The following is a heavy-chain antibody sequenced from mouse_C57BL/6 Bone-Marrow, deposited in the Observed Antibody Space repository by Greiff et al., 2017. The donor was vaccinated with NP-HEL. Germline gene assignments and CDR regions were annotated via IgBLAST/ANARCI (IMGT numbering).Heavy chain of an antibody. V-gene: IGHV3-6*01. D-gene: IGHD1-1*01. CDR2: ISYDGSN. CDR3: ATVVPLDY. CDR1: GYSITSGYY. Sequence: EVQLQESGPGLVKPSQSLSLTCSVPGYSITSGYYWNWIRQFPGNKLEWMGYISYDGSNNYNPSLKNRISITRDTSKNQFFLKLNSVTTEDTATYYCATVVPLDYWGQGTTLTVSS. J-gene: IGHJ2*01.